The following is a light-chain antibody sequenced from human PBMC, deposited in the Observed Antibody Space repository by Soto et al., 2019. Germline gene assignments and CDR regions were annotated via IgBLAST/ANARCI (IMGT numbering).Light chain of an antibody. CDR3: QQSFSPPYT. V-gene: IGKV3-20*01. J-gene: IGKJ2*01. CDR1: QSVASSY. CDR2: SAS. Sequence: EVVLTQSPGTLSVSPGERVTLSCRASQSVASSYLAWYQQKPGRAPRLLFYSASSRATGIPDRFSGSGSGTDFTLTISRLEPEDFATYYCQQSFSPPYTFGQGTKLEIK.